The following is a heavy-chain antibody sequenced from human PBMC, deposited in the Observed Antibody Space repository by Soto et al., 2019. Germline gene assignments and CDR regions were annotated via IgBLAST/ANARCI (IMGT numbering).Heavy chain of an antibody. CDR3: AKALVPALTAKFGY. J-gene: IGHJ4*02. CDR1: GFIFNNYA. D-gene: IGHD6-6*01. CDR2: VTGSGGGS. V-gene: IGHV3-23*01. Sequence: GGSRRRSGAASGFIFNNYAMTWVRQAPGKGLEWVSTVTGSGGGSFYANSVKGRFTISRDNSRNTLHLQMSSLRVEDTALYYCAKALVPALTAKFGYWGQGTLVTVSP.